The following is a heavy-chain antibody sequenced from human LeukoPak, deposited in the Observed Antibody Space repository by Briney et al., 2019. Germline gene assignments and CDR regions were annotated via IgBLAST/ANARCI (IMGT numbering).Heavy chain of an antibody. Sequence: PSETLSLTCTVSGGSISSYYWSWIRQPPGKGLEWIGYLYYRGSTTYNPSLKSRVTISIDTSKNQSSLKLSSVTAADTAVYYCARDLRVGGSSGWYAFDVWGQGTMVTVSS. CDR3: ARDLRVGGSSGWYAFDV. J-gene: IGHJ3*01. CDR2: LYYRGST. CDR1: GGSISSYY. D-gene: IGHD6-19*01. V-gene: IGHV4-59*01.